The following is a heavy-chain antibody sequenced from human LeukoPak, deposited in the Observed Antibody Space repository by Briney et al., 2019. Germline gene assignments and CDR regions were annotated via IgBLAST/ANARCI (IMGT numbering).Heavy chain of an antibody. CDR3: ASSPHYYGSGRPLCFDY. CDR1: GGSISSGGYY. J-gene: IGHJ4*02. V-gene: IGHV4-31*03. CDR2: IYYSGST. D-gene: IGHD3-10*01. Sequence: KPSQTLSLTCTVSGGSISSGGYYWSWIRQHPGKGLEWIGYIYYSGSTYYNPSLKSRVTISVDTSKNQFSLKLSSVTAADTAVYYCASSPHYYGSGRPLCFDYWGQGTLVTVSS.